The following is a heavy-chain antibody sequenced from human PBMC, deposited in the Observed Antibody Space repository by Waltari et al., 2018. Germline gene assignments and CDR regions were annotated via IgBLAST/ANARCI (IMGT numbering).Heavy chain of an antibody. D-gene: IGHD6-6*01. CDR3: ARGGDIAALDY. J-gene: IGHJ4*02. CDR1: GGPSRGYY. V-gene: IGHV4-34*01. Sequence: QFQLQQWGAGRLKHSETLSLPGAVNGGPSRGYYWVGIRQPPGKGLEWIGEINHSGSTNYNPSLKSRVTISVDTSKNQFSLKLSSVTAADTAVYYCARGGDIAALDYWGQGTLVTVSS. CDR2: INHSGST.